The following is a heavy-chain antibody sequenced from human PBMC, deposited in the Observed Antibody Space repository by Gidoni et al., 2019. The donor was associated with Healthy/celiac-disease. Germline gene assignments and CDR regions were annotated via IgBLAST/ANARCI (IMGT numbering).Heavy chain of an antibody. CDR2: IYYSGST. J-gene: IGHJ6*02. V-gene: IGHV4-59*01. Sequence: QVQLQESGPGLVKPSETLSPPCPVSGGSISSYYWSWIRPPPGKGLEWIGYIYYSGSTNYNPSLKSRVTISVDTSKNQFSLKLSSVTAADTAVYYCARASKVTNNYYYGMDVWGQGTTVTVSS. CDR3: ARASKVTNNYYYGMDV. CDR1: GGSISSYY. D-gene: IGHD4-17*01.